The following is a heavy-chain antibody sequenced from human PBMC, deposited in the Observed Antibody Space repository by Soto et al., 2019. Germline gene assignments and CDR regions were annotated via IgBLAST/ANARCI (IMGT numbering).Heavy chain of an antibody. V-gene: IGHV3-30*18. Sequence: QVLLVESGGGVVQPGGSLTLSCVDSGFTFNSHGMHWVRQAPGKGLEWVAVISYDGSNKYYADSVKGRVTISRDNSKNTVYLQVNSLRAEDTALYYCAQDRTASLAEVSWRESWGQATLVTVSA. CDR3: AQDRTASLAEVSWRES. CDR1: GFTFNSHG. J-gene: IGHJ5*02. D-gene: IGHD2-2*01. CDR2: ISYDGSNK.